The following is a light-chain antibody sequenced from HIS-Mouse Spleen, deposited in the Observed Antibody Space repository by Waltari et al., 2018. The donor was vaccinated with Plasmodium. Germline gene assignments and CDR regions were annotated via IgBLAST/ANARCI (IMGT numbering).Light chain of an antibody. CDR3: CSYAGSYTWV. V-gene: IGLV2-11*01. CDR1: SSDVGGYNY. CDR2: DVS. Sequence: QSALTQPRSVSGSPGQSVTISCTGTSSDVGGYNYVSWYQQHQGKAPKLMIYDVSKRPSGVPDRFSGCKSGNTASLAISGLQAEDEADYYCCSYAGSYTWVFGGGTKLTVL. J-gene: IGLJ3*02.